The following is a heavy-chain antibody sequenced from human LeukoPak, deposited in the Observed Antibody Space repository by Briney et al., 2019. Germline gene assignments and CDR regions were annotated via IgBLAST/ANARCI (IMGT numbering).Heavy chain of an antibody. V-gene: IGHV3-9*01. CDR3: AKDIDDSAGLTIDFDY. Sequence: PGRSLRLSCAASGFTFDDYAMHWVRQAPGKGLEWVSGISWNSGSIGYADSVKGRFTISRDNAKNSLYLQMNSLRAEDTALYYCAKDIDDSAGLTIDFDYWGQGTLVTVSS. CDR2: ISWNSGSI. D-gene: IGHD1-1*01. CDR1: GFTFDDYA. J-gene: IGHJ4*02.